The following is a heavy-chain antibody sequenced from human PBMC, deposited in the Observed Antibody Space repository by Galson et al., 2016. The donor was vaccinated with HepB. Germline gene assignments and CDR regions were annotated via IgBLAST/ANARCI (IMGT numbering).Heavy chain of an antibody. J-gene: IGHJ4*02. V-gene: IGHV5-51*01. CDR1: GYTFGPHW. CDR2: IHPGDSET. Sequence: QSGAEVKKPGEFLRISCKGSGYTFGPHWLGWVRQMPGKGLEWMGIIHPGDSETRYSPSFEGQVTMSADKSRSTAYLQWDSLKTSDTAMYYCAICRRMDPSLLDWWGQGTPVTVSS. D-gene: IGHD1-14*01. CDR3: AICRRMDPSLLDW.